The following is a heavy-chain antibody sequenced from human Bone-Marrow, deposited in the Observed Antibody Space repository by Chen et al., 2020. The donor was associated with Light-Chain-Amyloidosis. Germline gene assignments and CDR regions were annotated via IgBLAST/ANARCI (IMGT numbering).Heavy chain of an antibody. Sequence: QLQLQESGPRLVKSSGTLSLTCTVSGGSIMSSSNFWGWLRQAPGKGLEWIGSIYYSGNTYMNSSLKNRVAMSVDTSNNQFSLRLNSVTAADTAIYYCVRGPSDVKWGVVIRAEAFDIWGQGTTVTVSS. V-gene: IGHV4-39*07. D-gene: IGHD3-3*01. J-gene: IGHJ3*02. CDR3: VRGPSDVKWGVVIRAEAFDI. CDR2: IYYSGNT. CDR1: GGSIMSSSNF.